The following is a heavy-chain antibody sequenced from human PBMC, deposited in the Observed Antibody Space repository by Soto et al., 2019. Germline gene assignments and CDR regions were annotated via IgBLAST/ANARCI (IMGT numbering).Heavy chain of an antibody. V-gene: IGHV3-74*01. CDR2: IDGVGTGT. CDR3: KTVFEY. D-gene: IGHD4-17*01. Sequence: TGVSLRLSCVASGFTFTNYWMHWVRKVPGKGLVWVSRIDGVGTGTSYSDSVRGRFTISRDNAENTLHLQMDSLRAEDTAVYYCKTVFEYWGQGTQVTVS. CDR1: GFTFTNYW. J-gene: IGHJ4*02.